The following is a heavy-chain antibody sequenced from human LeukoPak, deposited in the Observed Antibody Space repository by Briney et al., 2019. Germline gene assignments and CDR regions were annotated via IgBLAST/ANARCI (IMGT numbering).Heavy chain of an antibody. D-gene: IGHD1-14*01. CDR1: GYSISSGYY. CDR2: IYHSGST. V-gene: IGHV4-38-2*02. J-gene: IGHJ6*03. Sequence: SETLSLTCIVSGYSISSGYYWGWIRQPPGKGLDWIGSIYHSGSTYYNPSLKNRVTISLDTSKNQFSLKLSPVTAADAAVYYCARYIYYYYYMDVWGKGTTVTVTS. CDR3: ARYIYYYYYMDV.